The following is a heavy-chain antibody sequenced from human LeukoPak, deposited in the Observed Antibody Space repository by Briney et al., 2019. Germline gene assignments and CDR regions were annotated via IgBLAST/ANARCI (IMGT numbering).Heavy chain of an antibody. V-gene: IGHV3-23*01. D-gene: IGHD4-23*01. CDR3: SKVAAGKSTVVTIH. CDR2: ISGSGAST. CDR1: GFTFRSYA. J-gene: IGHJ4*02. Sequence: GGSLRLSCAASGFTFRSYAMSWVRQAPGKGLEWVSSISGSGASTYYADSVKGRFTISRDNSKNTLYLQMNRLRAEDTAVYYWSKVAAGKSTVVTIHWGQGTLVNVSS.